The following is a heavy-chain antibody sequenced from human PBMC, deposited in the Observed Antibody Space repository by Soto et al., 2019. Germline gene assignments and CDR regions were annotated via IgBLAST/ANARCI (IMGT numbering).Heavy chain of an antibody. D-gene: IGHD3-22*01. CDR2: FDPEDGET. CDR3: ATVHTGYYYDSSGYYRY. CDR1: GYTLTELS. Sequence: ASVKVSFKVSGYTLTELSMHWVRQAPGKGLEWMGGFDPEDGETIYAQKFQGRVAMTEDTSTDTAYMELSSLRSEDTAVYYCATVHTGYYYDSSGYYRYWGQGTLVTVSS. V-gene: IGHV1-24*01. J-gene: IGHJ4*02.